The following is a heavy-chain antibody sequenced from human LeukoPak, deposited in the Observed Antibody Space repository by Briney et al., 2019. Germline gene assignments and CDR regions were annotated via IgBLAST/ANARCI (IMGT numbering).Heavy chain of an antibody. CDR2: IIPILGIA. CDR3: ARGFDAYYFDY. J-gene: IGHJ4*02. D-gene: IGHD3-10*01. V-gene: IGHV1-69*02. Sequence: SVKVSCKASGGTFSSDTISWVRQAPGQGLEWMGRIIPILGIANYAQKFQGRVTITADKSTSTAYMELSSLRSEDTAVYYCARGFDAYYFDYWGQGTLVTVSS. CDR1: GGTFSSDT.